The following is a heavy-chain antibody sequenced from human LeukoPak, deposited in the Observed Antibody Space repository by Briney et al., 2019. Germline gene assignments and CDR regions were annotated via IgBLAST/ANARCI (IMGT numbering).Heavy chain of an antibody. CDR2: IYNDGST. CDR3: AKDRTQGSGWYLIFDY. V-gene: IGHV3-53*01. J-gene: IGHJ4*02. D-gene: IGHD6-19*01. CDR1: GFTVSNKY. Sequence: GGSLRLSCAASGFTVSNKYMNWVRQAPGKGLEWVSIIYNDGSTYYADSVKGRFTISRDASKNTLYLQMNSLRVEDTAVYFCAKDRTQGSGWYLIFDYWSQGTLVTVPS.